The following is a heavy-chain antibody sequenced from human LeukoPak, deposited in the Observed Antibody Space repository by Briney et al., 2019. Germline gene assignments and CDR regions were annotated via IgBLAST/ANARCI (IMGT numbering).Heavy chain of an antibody. CDR1: GFTFSSYA. D-gene: IGHD3-16*01. V-gene: IGHV3-30-3*01. CDR3: AREMEGGAYYYYYMDV. CDR2: ISYDGSNK. Sequence: PGGSLRLSCAASGFTFSSYAMHWVRQAPGKGLEWVAVISYDGSNKYYADSVKGRFTISRDNSKNTLYLQMNNLRAEDTAVYYCAREMEGGAYYYYYMDVWGKGTTVTVSS. J-gene: IGHJ6*03.